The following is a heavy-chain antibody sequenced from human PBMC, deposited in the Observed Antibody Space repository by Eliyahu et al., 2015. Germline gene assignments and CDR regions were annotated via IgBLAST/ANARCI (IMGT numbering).Heavy chain of an antibody. V-gene: IGHV4-59*01. CDR2: IYYTGNT. D-gene: IGHD1-26*01. Sequence: QVQLQESGPGLVKASETLSLTCTXXGXSIXKYDWGWIRQPPGKGLEWIGCIYYTGNTNYNPSLKSRVTISVXTSKNQFSLRLSSVTAADTAVYYCARDRVGGSLNYFDYWGQGTLVTVSS. J-gene: IGHJ4*02. CDR1: GXSIXKYD. CDR3: ARDRVGGSLNYFDY.